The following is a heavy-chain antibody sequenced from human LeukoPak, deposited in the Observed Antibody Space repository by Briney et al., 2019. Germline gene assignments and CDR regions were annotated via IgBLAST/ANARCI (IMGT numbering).Heavy chain of an antibody. J-gene: IGHJ3*02. CDR2: ISSSGSTI. CDR1: GFTFSDYY. Sequence: GGSLRLSCAASGFTFSDYYMSWIRQAPGKGLEWVSYISSSGSTIYYADSVKGRFTISRDNAKNSLYLQMNSLRAEDTAVYYCAREDIVVVPDAFDIWGQGTMVTVSS. V-gene: IGHV3-11*04. D-gene: IGHD2-15*01. CDR3: AREDIVVVPDAFDI.